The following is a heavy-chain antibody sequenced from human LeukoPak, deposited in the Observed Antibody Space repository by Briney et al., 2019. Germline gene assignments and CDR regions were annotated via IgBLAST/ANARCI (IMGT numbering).Heavy chain of an antibody. D-gene: IGHD2-15*01. CDR2: IRSNGGDT. CDR3: GKGGYTTWFDP. Sequence: PGGSLRLSCAASRFTFREYSMSWVRQAPGKGLEWVSNIRSNGGDTYYTDSVKGRFTISRDNSKNTLYLEMNSLRAEDTAVYYCGKGGYTTWFDPWGQGTLVTVSS. J-gene: IGHJ5*02. V-gene: IGHV3-23*01. CDR1: RFTFREYS.